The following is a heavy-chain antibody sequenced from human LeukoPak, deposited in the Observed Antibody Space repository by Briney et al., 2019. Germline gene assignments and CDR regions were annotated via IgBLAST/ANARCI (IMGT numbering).Heavy chain of an antibody. Sequence: PSETLSLTCTVSGRSINSFYWIWMRHPPGKGRVWLGYIYYRQSTNYNPSLNSRVTISVATSKNQFSLKLTFETAADAAVYYCARHGSLRGLYYYMDVWGKGTTVTVSS. V-gene: IGHV4-59*08. J-gene: IGHJ6*03. CDR1: GRSINSFY. CDR3: ARHGSLRGLYYYMDV. D-gene: IGHD3-10*01. CDR2: IYYRQST.